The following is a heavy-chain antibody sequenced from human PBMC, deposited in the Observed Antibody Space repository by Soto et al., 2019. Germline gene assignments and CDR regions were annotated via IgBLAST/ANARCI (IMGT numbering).Heavy chain of an antibody. CDR1: VGSISNFY. CDR2: ISYSGNT. V-gene: IGHV4-59*01. CDR3: ARAPMVISRSYFDY. Sequence: SETLSLTCTFSVGSISNFYWSWIRQPPGKGLEWIGYISYSGNTNYNPSLKSRVSISVDTSKNQLSLNLTSVTAADTAVYYCARAPMVISRSYFDYWGQGTAVSVS. J-gene: IGHJ4*02. D-gene: IGHD2-21*01.